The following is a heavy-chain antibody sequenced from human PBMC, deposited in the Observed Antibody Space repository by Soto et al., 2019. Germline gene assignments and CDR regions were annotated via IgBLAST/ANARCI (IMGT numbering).Heavy chain of an antibody. D-gene: IGHD6-13*01. CDR1: GVAFSTYA. J-gene: IGHJ6*02. CDR2: ISGSGGSS. CDR3: AKVTXRAAAGRYEYYKYGMDV. V-gene: IGHV3-23*01. Sequence: GGSLRLSCAASGVAFSTYAMTWVRQAQGKGLEWVSVISGSGGSSYYAASVKGRFTISRDNSKNTLYLQMNGLRAEDTALYYCAKVTXRAAAGRYEYYKYGMDVWGQGTTVTVSS.